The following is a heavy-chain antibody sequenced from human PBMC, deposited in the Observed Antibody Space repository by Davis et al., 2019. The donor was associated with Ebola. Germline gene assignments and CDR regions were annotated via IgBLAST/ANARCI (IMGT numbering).Heavy chain of an antibody. J-gene: IGHJ4*02. Sequence: AASVKVSCKASGYTFTSYGISWVRQAPGQGLEWMGWISAYNGNTNYAQKLQGRVTITRDTSASTAYMELSSLRSEDTAVYYCAFGPGWNYYFDYWGQGTLVTVSS. V-gene: IGHV1-18*04. CDR1: GYTFTSYG. D-gene: IGHD1-7*01. CDR3: AFGPGWNYYFDY. CDR2: ISAYNGNT.